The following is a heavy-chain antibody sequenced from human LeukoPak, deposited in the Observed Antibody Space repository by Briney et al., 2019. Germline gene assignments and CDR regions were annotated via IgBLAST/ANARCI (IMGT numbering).Heavy chain of an antibody. V-gene: IGHV1-18*01. D-gene: IGHD3-9*01. CDR2: ISAYNGNT. Sequence: ASVKVSCRASGYTFTSYGISWVRQAPGQGLEWMGWISAYNGNTNYARKLQGRVTMTTDTSTSTAYMELMSLRSDDTAVYYCARAPSYYDILLDPWGQGTLVTVSS. CDR1: GYTFTSYG. J-gene: IGHJ5*02. CDR3: ARAPSYYDILLDP.